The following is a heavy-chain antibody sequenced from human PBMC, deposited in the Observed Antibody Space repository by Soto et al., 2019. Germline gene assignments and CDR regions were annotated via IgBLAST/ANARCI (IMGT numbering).Heavy chain of an antibody. CDR2: IYTGGST. J-gene: IGHJ4*02. D-gene: IGHD2-15*01. V-gene: IGHV4-4*07. CDR1: GGSISNYY. CDR3: TRASVGPPGGGSWIMPFDY. Sequence: SETLSLTCTVSGGSISNYYWSWIRQPAGKGLEWIGRIYTGGSTNYNPSLKSRVTMSTDTSKNQFSLRLTSVTAADTTVYYCTRASVGPPGGGSWIMPFDYWGQGALVTVSS.